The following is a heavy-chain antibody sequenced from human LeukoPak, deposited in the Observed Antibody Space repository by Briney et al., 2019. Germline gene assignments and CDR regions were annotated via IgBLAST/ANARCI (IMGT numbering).Heavy chain of an antibody. Sequence: ASVKVSCKASGYTFTSYYMHWVRQAPGQGLEWMGIINPSGGSTSYAQKFQGRVTMTRDTSTSTVYMELSSLRSEDTAVYYCARDRTRRWLQQDGFDIWGQGTMVTVSS. V-gene: IGHV1-46*01. CDR2: INPSGGST. J-gene: IGHJ3*02. CDR3: ARDRTRRWLQQDGFDI. CDR1: GYTFTSYY. D-gene: IGHD5-24*01.